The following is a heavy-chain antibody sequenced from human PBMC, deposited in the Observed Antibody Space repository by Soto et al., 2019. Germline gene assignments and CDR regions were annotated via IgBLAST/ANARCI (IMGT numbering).Heavy chain of an antibody. J-gene: IGHJ5*02. CDR3: AIMIFGAGTDH. CDR2: IKQDGNQK. Sequence: EVQLVESGGALVQPGGSLRLSCAASGFTFTDYWMNWVRQAPGKGLEWVANIKQDGNQKYYVDSVKGRFTISRDNAKNSLYLQMNSLGAEDTAVYYCAIMIFGAGTDHWGQGTLVTVSS. CDR1: GFTFTDYW. V-gene: IGHV3-7*01. D-gene: IGHD3-3*01.